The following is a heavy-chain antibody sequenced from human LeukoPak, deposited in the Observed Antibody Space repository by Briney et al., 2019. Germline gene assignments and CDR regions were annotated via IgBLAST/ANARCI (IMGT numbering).Heavy chain of an antibody. J-gene: IGHJ4*02. D-gene: IGHD3-22*01. CDR1: GYTFTGHY. V-gene: IGHV1-2*02. CDR3: ARGDYYDSSGYPDY. Sequence: ASVKVSCKASGYTFTGHYMHWVRQAPGQGLEWMGWINPNSGGRDYAQKFQGRVTLTRDTSISTAYMELSRLRSDDTAVYYCARGDYYDSSGYPDYWGQGTLVSV. CDR2: INPNSGGR.